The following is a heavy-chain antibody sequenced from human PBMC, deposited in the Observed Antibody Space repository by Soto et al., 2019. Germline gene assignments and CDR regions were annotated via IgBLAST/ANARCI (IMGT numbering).Heavy chain of an antibody. D-gene: IGHD3-9*01. CDR3: ARDRSRRDYDILTGHWYGMDV. CDR2: IYYSGST. J-gene: IGHJ6*02. CDR1: GGSISSYY. V-gene: IGHV4-59*01. Sequence: SETLSLTCTVSGGSISSYYWSWIRQPPGKGLEWIGYIYYSGSTNYNPSLKSRVTISVDTSKNQFSLKLSSVTAADTAVYYCARDRSRRDYDILTGHWYGMDVWGQGTTVTVSS.